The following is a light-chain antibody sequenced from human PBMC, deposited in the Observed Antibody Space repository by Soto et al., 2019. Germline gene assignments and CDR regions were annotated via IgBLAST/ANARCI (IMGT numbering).Light chain of an antibody. CDR2: EVS. Sequence: QSALTQPPSVSGSPGQSVTISCTGNSSDVGSYNRVSWYQQPPGTAPKLMIYEVSNRPSGVPDRFSGSKSGNTASLTISGLQAEDEADYYWSSYTSSSTPHFGGGTKLTVL. V-gene: IGLV2-18*02. J-gene: IGLJ2*01. CDR1: SSDVGSYNR. CDR3: SSYTSSSTPH.